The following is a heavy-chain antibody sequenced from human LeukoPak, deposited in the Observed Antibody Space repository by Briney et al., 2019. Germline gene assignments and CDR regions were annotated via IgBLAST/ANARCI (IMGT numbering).Heavy chain of an antibody. D-gene: IGHD1-26*01. CDR3: ARDDNSEYSDDAFDI. V-gene: IGHV4-4*07. CDR2: IHTSAST. Sequence: SETLSLTCSVSGASLRSYSWSWLRQPAGKGLEWIGRIHTSASTEYNPSLKSRVTMSVDTSKNQFSLKLNSVTAADTAVYFCARDDNSEYSDDAFDIWGQGTLVTVSS. CDR1: GASLRSYS. J-gene: IGHJ3*02.